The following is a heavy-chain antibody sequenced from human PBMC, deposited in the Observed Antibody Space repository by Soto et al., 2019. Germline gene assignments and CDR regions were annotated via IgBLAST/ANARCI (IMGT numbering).Heavy chain of an antibody. CDR3: AKGLAWNDRVRTPFLVSLPAAFDI. CDR2: ISGSGGST. CDR1: GFTFSSYA. D-gene: IGHD1-1*01. V-gene: IGHV3-23*01. Sequence: EVQLLESGGGLVQPGGSLRLSCAASGFTFSSYAMSWVRQAPGKGLEWVSAISGSGGSTYYADSVKGRFTISRDNSKNTLYLQMNSLRAEDTAVYYCAKGLAWNDRVRTPFLVSLPAAFDIWGQGTMVTVSS. J-gene: IGHJ3*02.